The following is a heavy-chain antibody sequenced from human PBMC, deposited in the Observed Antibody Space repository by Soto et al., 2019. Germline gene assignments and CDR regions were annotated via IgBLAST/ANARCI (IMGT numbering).Heavy chain of an antibody. D-gene: IGHD1-7*01. CDR3: ARDISGTTPFDY. CDR2: IYHSGST. V-gene: IGHV4-4*02. Sequence: QVQLQESGPGLVKPSGTLSLTCAVSGGSISSSHWWSWVRQSPGKGLEWIGEIYHSGSTHYNPSLKGRVTISVDKSKYQFSLDLTSVTVADTAIYYCARDISGTTPFDYWGQGTLVTVSS. J-gene: IGHJ4*02. CDR1: GGSISSSHW.